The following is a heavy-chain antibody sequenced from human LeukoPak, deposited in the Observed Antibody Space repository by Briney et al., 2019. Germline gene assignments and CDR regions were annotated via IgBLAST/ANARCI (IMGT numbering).Heavy chain of an antibody. CDR1: GFTFSSYS. D-gene: IGHD5-24*01. J-gene: IGHJ4*02. V-gene: IGHV3-21*04. CDR2: ISSSSSYI. CDR3: ARGGKMATIRPIAAFDY. Sequence: GGSLRLSCATSGFTFSSYSMNWVRQAPGKGLEWVSSISSSSSYIYYADSVKGRFTISRDNSKNTLYLQMNSLRAEDTAVYYCARGGKMATIRPIAAFDYWGQGTLVTVSS.